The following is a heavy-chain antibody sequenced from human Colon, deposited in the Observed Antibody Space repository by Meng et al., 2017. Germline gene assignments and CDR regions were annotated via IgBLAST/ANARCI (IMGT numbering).Heavy chain of an antibody. J-gene: IGHJ5*02. CDR1: GGSFSGYY. D-gene: IGHD5-12*01. Sequence: QVQHQQGGAGLLKPSETLSLTCAVYGGSFSGYYWSWIRQPPGKGLEWIGEINHSGSTNYNPSLKSRVTISVDTSKNQFSLKLSSVTAADTAVYYCARGRYSGYLPWGQGTLVTVSS. V-gene: IGHV4-34*01. CDR3: ARGRYSGYLP. CDR2: INHSGST.